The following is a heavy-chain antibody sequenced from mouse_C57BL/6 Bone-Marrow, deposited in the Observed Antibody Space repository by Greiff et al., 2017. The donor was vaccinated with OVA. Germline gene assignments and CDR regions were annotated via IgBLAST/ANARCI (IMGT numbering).Heavy chain of an antibody. CDR3: AFTTVVEGGNAMDY. Sequence: VQGVESGPGLVAPSQSLSITCTVSGFSLTSYGVSWVRQPPGKGLEWLGVIWGDGSTNYHSALISRLSISKDNSKSQVVLKLNSLQTDDTATYYCAFTTVVEGGNAMDYWGQGTSVTVSS. J-gene: IGHJ4*01. CDR2: IWGDGST. CDR1: GFSLTSYG. D-gene: IGHD1-1*01. V-gene: IGHV2-3*01.